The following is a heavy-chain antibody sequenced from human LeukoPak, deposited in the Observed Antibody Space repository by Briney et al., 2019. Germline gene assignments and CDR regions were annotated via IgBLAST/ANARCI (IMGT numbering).Heavy chain of an antibody. CDR3: AREVVLHWFGVSKNYFDP. CDR2: IYSDGSSS. CDR1: GFTFSSYW. D-gene: IGHD3-10*01. V-gene: IGHV3-74*01. J-gene: IGHJ5*02. Sequence: GGSLRLSCAASGFTFSSYWMHWVRHAPGKGVAWVSRIYSDGSSSEYADSVQGRFTISRDNAKNTLFLQMDSLRAEDTAVYYCAREVVLHWFGVSKNYFDPWGQGTLVTVSS.